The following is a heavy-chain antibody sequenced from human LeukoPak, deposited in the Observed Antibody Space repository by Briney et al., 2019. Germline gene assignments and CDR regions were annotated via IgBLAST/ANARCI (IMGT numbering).Heavy chain of an antibody. J-gene: IGHJ4*02. Sequence: QSGGSLRLSCAASGFTFSNYAMRWVRQAPGKGLEWVSGISGSGDSTYYADSVKGRFTISRDNSKNTLYLQMNSLRAEDTAVYYCARRSGIAVAGAFDYWGQGTLATVSS. D-gene: IGHD6-19*01. V-gene: IGHV3-23*01. CDR1: GFTFSNYA. CDR3: ARRSGIAVAGAFDY. CDR2: ISGSGDST.